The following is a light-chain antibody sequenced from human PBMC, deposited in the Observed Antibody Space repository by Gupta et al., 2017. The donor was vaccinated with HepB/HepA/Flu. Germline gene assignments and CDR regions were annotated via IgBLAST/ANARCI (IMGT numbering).Light chain of an antibody. V-gene: IGLV2-8*01. CDR3: SAYAGRNNLI. CDR1: SSDVGGYNY. CDR2: EVS. Sequence: QSALTPTPSAPGSPGQSVTIPCTGTSSDVGGYNYVSWYQQHPGKAPKLMIHEVSKRPSGVPGRFSGSKSGTTASLTVSGLEAEDDAYYYCSAYAGRNNLIFGGGTKLTVL. J-gene: IGLJ2*01.